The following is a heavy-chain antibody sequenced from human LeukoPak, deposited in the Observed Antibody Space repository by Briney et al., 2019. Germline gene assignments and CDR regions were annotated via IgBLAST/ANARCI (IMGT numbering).Heavy chain of an antibody. CDR1: VASISPYY. D-gene: IGHD2-15*01. Sequence: LSLTCPVSVASISPYYSSWLRQSTRKGLEWIGYVYYRGSSNYSSPLKRRVTLSVDPSKNHFSLKLTSVAAADTAVYYCARYGSAWAFDHWGQGALVTVSS. CDR3: ARYGSAWAFDH. J-gene: IGHJ4*02. CDR2: VYYRGSS. V-gene: IGHV4-59*01.